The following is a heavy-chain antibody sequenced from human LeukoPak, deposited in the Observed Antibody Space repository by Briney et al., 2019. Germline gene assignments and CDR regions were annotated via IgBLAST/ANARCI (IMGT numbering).Heavy chain of an antibody. J-gene: IGHJ4*02. D-gene: IGHD6-13*01. Sequence: PGGSLRLSCAASGFTFSSYAMSWVRQAPGKGLEWVSAISGSGGSTYYADSVKGRFTISRDNSMNTLYLQMNSLRAEDTAVYSCARVGIYSSSWYYFDSWGQGTLVTVSS. CDR2: ISGSGGST. CDR1: GFTFSSYA. V-gene: IGHV3-23*01. CDR3: ARVGIYSSSWYYFDS.